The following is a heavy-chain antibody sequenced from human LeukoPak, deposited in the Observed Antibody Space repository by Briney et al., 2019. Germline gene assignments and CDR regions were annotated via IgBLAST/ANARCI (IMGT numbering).Heavy chain of an antibody. J-gene: IGHJ4*02. CDR1: GGTFSSYA. D-gene: IGHD3-22*01. Sequence: GASVKVSCKASGGTFSSYAISWVRQAPGQGLEWMGRIIPIFGTANYAQKFQGRVTITTDESTSTAYMELSSLRSEDTAVYYCARCRDYYDSSGYYRLDYWGQGTLVTVSS. V-gene: IGHV1-69*05. CDR3: ARCRDYYDSSGYYRLDY. CDR2: IIPIFGTA.